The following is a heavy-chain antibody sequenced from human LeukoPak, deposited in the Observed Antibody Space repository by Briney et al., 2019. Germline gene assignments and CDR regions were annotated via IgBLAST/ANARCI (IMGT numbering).Heavy chain of an antibody. Sequence: SETLSLTCAVSGGSIRSSNWWNWVRQPPGKGLEWIGYIYYSGSTYYNPSLKSRVTISVDTSKNQFSLKLSSVTAADTAVYYCATQPTVTTRFDYWGQGTLVTVSS. CDR3: ATQPTVTTRFDY. CDR2: IYYSGST. J-gene: IGHJ4*02. V-gene: IGHV4-4*02. CDR1: GGSIRSSNW. D-gene: IGHD4-17*01.